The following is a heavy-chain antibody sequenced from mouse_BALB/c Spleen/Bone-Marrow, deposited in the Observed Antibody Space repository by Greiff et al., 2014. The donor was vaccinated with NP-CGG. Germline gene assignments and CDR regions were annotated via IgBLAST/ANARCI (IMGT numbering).Heavy chain of an antibody. V-gene: IGHV3-2*02. J-gene: IGHJ2*01. D-gene: IGHD2-2*01. CDR1: GYSITSDYA. Sequence: EVHLVESGPGLVKPSQSLSLTCTVTGYSITSDYAWNWIRQFPGNKLEWTGYISYSGSTSYNPSLKSRISITRDTSKNQFFLQLNSVTTEDTATYYCARSWLRRGFDYWGQGTTLTVSS. CDR2: ISYSGST. CDR3: ARSWLRRGFDY.